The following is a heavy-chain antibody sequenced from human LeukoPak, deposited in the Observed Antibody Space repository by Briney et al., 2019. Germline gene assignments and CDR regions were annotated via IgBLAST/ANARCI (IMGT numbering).Heavy chain of an antibody. V-gene: IGHV4-59*01. CDR3: ARAGKFFDYGDQGGYYYYYYMDV. Sequence: SETLSLTCTVSGGSISSYYWSWIRQPPGKGLEWIGYIYYSGSTNYNPSLKSRVTISVDTSKNQFSLKLSSVTAADTAVYYCARAGKFFDYGDQGGYYYYYYMDVWGKGTTVTVSS. J-gene: IGHJ6*03. CDR2: IYYSGST. CDR1: GGSISSYY. D-gene: IGHD4-17*01.